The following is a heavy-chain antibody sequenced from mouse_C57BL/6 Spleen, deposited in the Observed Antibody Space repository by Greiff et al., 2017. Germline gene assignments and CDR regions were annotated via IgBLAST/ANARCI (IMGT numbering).Heavy chain of an antibody. J-gene: IGHJ2*01. V-gene: IGHV1-15*01. D-gene: IGHD4-1*01. CDR1: GYTFTDYE. CDR3: TKELGRYYCDY. Sequence: QVQLQQSGAELVRPGASVTLSCKASGYTFTDYEMHWVKQTPVHGLEWIGAIDPETGGTAYNQKFKGKAILTADKSSSTAYMELRSLTSEDAAVYYSTKELGRYYCDYWGQGTTLTVSS. CDR2: IDPETGGT.